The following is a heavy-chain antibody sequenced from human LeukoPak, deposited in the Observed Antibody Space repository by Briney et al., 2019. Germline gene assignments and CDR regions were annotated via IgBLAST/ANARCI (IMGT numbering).Heavy chain of an antibody. J-gene: IGHJ1*01. D-gene: IGHD3-10*01. CDR2: ISYDGSNK. CDR1: GFTFSSYG. CDR3: AKPDLGLWFGELFLEYFQH. V-gene: IGHV3-30*18. Sequence: GGSLRLSCAASGFTFSSYGMHWVRQAPDKGLEWVAVISYDGSNKYYADSVKGRFTISRDNSKNTLYLQMNSLRAEDTAVYYCAKPDLGLWFGELFLEYFQHWGQGTLVTVSS.